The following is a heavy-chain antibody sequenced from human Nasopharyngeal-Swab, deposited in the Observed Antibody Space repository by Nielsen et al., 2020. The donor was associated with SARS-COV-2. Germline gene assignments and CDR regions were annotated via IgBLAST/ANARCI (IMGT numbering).Heavy chain of an antibody. V-gene: IGHV3-30*18. Sequence: GESLKISCAASGFTFSSYGMHWVRQAPGKGLEWVAVISYDGSNKYYADSVKGRFTISRDNSKNTLYLQMNSLRAEDTAVYYCAKDRHDSSYVDYWGQGTLVTVSS. J-gene: IGHJ4*02. D-gene: IGHD3-22*01. CDR3: AKDRHDSSYVDY. CDR1: GFTFSSYG. CDR2: ISYDGSNK.